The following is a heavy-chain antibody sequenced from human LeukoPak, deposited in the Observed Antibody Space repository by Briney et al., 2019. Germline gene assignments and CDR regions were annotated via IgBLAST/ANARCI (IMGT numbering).Heavy chain of an antibody. CDR3: ARDLASCAGDCYSDGFDY. D-gene: IGHD2-21*02. Sequence: SETLSLTCTVSGYSISSGYYWGWIRQSPGKVLEWIGSICHGGSTYYNPSLRSRVIVSVDTSKNHFSLKMSSVTAADTAVYYCARDLASCAGDCYSDGFDYWGQGALVTVSS. J-gene: IGHJ4*02. CDR2: ICHGGST. CDR1: GYSISSGYY. V-gene: IGHV4-38-2*02.